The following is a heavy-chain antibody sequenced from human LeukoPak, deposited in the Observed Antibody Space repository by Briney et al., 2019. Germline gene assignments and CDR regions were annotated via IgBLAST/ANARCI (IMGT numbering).Heavy chain of an antibody. V-gene: IGHV1-2*02. Sequence: ASVKVSCRASGYTFTGCYMHWVRQAPGQGLDWMGWINPNSGGTNYAQNFQDRVTMTRDTSISTAYMELSRLTSDDTAVYYCARVRNWGFVYDSFDIWGQGTMVTVSS. CDR1: GYTFTGCY. D-gene: IGHD3-22*01. J-gene: IGHJ3*02. CDR2: INPNSGGT. CDR3: ARVRNWGFVYDSFDI.